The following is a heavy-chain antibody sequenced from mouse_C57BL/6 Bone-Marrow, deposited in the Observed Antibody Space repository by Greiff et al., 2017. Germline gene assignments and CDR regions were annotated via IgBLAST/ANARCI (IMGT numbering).Heavy chain of an antibody. Sequence: EVHLVEPGGGLVQPGGSLKLSCAASGFTFSDYYMYWVRQTPEQRLEWVAYISNGGGSTYYPDTVKGRFTISRDNAKNTLYLQMSRLKSEDTAMYYCARQGGGIDYWGQGTTLTVSS. D-gene: IGHD1-1*02. V-gene: IGHV5-12*01. CDR3: ARQGGGIDY. CDR1: GFTFSDYY. J-gene: IGHJ2*01. CDR2: ISNGGGST.